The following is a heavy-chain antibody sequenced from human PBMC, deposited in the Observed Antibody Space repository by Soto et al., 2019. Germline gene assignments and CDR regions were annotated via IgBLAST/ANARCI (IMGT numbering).Heavy chain of an antibody. CDR2: IDPSDSYT. Sequence: PGESLKISCKGSGYSFTSYWISWVRQMPGKGLEWMGRIDPSDSYTNYSPSFQGHVTISADKSISTAYLQWSSLKASDTAMYYCAIHSEVYDSSGPTGYWGQGTLVTVSS. CDR1: GYSFTSYW. D-gene: IGHD3-22*01. J-gene: IGHJ4*02. CDR3: AIHSEVYDSSGPTGY. V-gene: IGHV5-10-1*01.